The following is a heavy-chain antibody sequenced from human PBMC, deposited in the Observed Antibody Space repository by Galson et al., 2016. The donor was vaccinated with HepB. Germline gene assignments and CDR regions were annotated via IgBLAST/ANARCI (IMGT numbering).Heavy chain of an antibody. D-gene: IGHD2-2*01. Sequence: SVKVSCKASGYTFTRNALHWVRQAPGQRLEWMGWINAGNGNTKYSEKFQGRVTITRDTSASTVYMELSSLRSEDTAVYYCARDPRFSNWYFDLWGRGTLVTVSS. V-gene: IGHV1-3*01. CDR1: GYTFTRNA. CDR3: ARDPRFSNWYFDL. J-gene: IGHJ2*01. CDR2: INAGNGNT.